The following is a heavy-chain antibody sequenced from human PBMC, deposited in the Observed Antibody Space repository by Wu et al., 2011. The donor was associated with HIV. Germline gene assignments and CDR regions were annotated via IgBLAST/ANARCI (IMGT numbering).Heavy chain of an antibody. CDR3: ASIIAAAGTREYYFDY. CDR2: INPNSGGT. J-gene: IGHJ4*02. Sequence: QVQLVQSGAEVKKPGESLKISCKGSGYSFIDYYMHWVRQAPGQGLEWMGWINPNSGGTNYAQTFQGRVSMTRDTSISTAYMELSRLRSDDTAVYYCASIIAAAGTREYYFDYWGQGTLVTVSS. D-gene: IGHD6-13*01. V-gene: IGHV1-2*02. CDR1: GYSFIDYY.